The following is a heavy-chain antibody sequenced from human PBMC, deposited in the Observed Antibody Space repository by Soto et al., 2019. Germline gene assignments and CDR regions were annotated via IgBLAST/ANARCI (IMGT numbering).Heavy chain of an antibody. CDR3: ARYCSGGSCYLDP. D-gene: IGHD2-15*01. CDR2: IYHSGST. Sequence: PSETLSLTCAVSGGSIGSSDWWSWVRQPPGKGLEWIGEIYHSGSTYYSTSLKSRVTISVDTSKNQFSLNLSSVTAADTAVYYCARYCSGGSCYLDPWGQGTLVTVSS. CDR1: GGSIGSSDW. J-gene: IGHJ5*02. V-gene: IGHV4-4*02.